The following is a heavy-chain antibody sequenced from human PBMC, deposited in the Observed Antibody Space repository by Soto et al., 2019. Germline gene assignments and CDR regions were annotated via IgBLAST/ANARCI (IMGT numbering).Heavy chain of an antibody. V-gene: IGHV1-46*01. CDR1: GYTFTSYY. Sequence: GASVKVSCKASGYTFTSYYMHWVRQAPGQGLEWMGIINPSGGSTSYAQKFQGRVTMTRDTSTSTVYMELSSLRSEDTAVYYCARDVVVPAATTYYYYGMDVWGQGTTVTVSS. CDR2: INPSGGST. CDR3: ARDVVVPAATTYYYYGMDV. J-gene: IGHJ6*02. D-gene: IGHD2-2*01.